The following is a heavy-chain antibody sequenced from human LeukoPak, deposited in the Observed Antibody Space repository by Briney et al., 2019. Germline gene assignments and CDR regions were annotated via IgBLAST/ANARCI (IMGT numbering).Heavy chain of an antibody. CDR2: ISYDGSNK. CDR3: AKDKALGELFGYYYGMDV. CDR1: GFTFSSYG. V-gene: IGHV3-30*18. D-gene: IGHD3-10*01. Sequence: PGGSLRLSCAASGFTFSSYGMHWVRQAPGKGLEWVAVISYDGSNKYYADSVKGRFTISRDNSKNTLYLQMNSLRAEDTAVYYCAKDKALGELFGYYYGMDVWGQGTTVTVSS. J-gene: IGHJ6*02.